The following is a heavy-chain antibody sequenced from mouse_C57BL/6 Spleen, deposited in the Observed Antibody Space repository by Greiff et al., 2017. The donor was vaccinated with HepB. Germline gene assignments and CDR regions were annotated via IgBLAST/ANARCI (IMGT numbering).Heavy chain of an antibody. CDR3: ARGYDGYFFFDY. Sequence: EVHLVESGGGLVKPGGSLKLSCAASGFTFSSYAMSWVRQTPEKRLEWVATISDGGSYTYYPDNVKGRFTISRDNAKNNLYLQMSHLKSEDTAMYYCARGYDGYFFFDYWGQGTTLTVSS. CDR2: ISDGGSYT. V-gene: IGHV5-4*01. D-gene: IGHD2-3*01. J-gene: IGHJ2*01. CDR1: GFTFSSYA.